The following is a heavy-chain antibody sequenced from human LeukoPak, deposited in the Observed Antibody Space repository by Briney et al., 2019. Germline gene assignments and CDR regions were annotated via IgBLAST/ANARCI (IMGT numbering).Heavy chain of an antibody. CDR1: GFDLSTYT. V-gene: IGHV3-21*01. CDR2: INSASSDI. J-gene: IGHJ4*02. CDR3: ARDRYPLGSYAPPFDY. Sequence: GGSLRLSCAASGFDLSTYTMNWVRQAPGKGLEWISCINSASSDIYYADSVWGRFTISRDNAKNSLYLQMNSLRAEDTGVYYCARDRYPLGSYAPPFDYWGQGILVTVSS. D-gene: IGHD3-16*01.